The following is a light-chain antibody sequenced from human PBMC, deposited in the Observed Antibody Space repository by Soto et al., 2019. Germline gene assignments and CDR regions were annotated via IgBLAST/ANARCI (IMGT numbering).Light chain of an antibody. Sequence: DIQMTQSPSTLSASVGDRVTITCRASQSISSWLAWYQQKPGKAPKLLIYKASSLESGVPSRFSGSGSGTEFTLTISSLQPDDFATYYCQQYNSYPTSTFGQGTKEDIK. J-gene: IGKJ1*01. CDR2: KAS. CDR3: QQYNSYPTST. CDR1: QSISSW. V-gene: IGKV1-5*03.